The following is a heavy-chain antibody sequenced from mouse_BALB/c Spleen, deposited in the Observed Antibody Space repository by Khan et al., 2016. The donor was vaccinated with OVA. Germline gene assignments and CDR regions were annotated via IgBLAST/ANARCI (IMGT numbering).Heavy chain of an antibody. V-gene: IGHV1-7*01. J-gene: IGHJ3*01. D-gene: IGHD2-1*01. CDR1: GYTFTTYW. Sequence: QIQLVQSGTELAKPGASVKMSCKASGYTFTTYWMHWVKQRPGQGLDWIGYINPSTGYTEYNQKFKDKATLTADKSSSTAYMQLNSLTSEDSAVYYCARRGVYGIFAYWGQGTLVTVFA. CDR2: INPSTGYT. CDR3: ARRGVYGIFAY.